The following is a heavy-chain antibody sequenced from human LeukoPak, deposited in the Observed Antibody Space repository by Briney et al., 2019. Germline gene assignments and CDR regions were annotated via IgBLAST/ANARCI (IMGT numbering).Heavy chain of an antibody. CDR1: GFTFSSYS. J-gene: IGHJ6*02. V-gene: IGHV3-21*01. CDR2: ISSSSSYI. Sequence: PGGSLRLSCAASGFTFSSYSMNWVRQAPGKGLEWVSSISSSSSYIYYADSVKGRFTISRDNAKNSLYLQMNSLRAEDTAVYYCARDSYCSGGSCYSLYYYYYYGMDVWGQGTTVTVSS. D-gene: IGHD2-15*01. CDR3: ARDSYCSGGSCYSLYYYYYYGMDV.